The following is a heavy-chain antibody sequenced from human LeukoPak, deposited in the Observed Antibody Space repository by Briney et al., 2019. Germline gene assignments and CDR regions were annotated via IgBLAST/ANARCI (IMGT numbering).Heavy chain of an antibody. CDR2: ISGSGDGGSGGIT. J-gene: IGHJ4*02. CDR3: ARARVRPDYGGNSFDY. Sequence: GGSLRLSCAASGFTFSTYAMSWVRQAPGRGLEWVSAISGSGDGGSGGITYYADSVKGRFTISRDNAKNSLYLQMNSLRAEDTAVYYCARARVRPDYGGNSFDYWGQGTLVTVSS. CDR1: GFTFSTYA. V-gene: IGHV3-23*01. D-gene: IGHD4-23*01.